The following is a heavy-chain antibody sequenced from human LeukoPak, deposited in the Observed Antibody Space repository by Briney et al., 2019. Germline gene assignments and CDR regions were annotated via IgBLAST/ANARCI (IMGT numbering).Heavy chain of an antibody. D-gene: IGHD3-10*01. J-gene: IGHJ5*01. CDR3: AKEGAYPIITYDS. V-gene: IGHV3-7*01. CDR2: IKQDGNEK. Sequence: PGGSLRLSCAASGFTFSSYWMNWVRQAPGKGLEWVANIKQDGNEKHYEASVKGRFSISRDNAKNSLYLQMDSLRAEDTAVYYCAKEGAYPIITYDSWGQGALVTVSS. CDR1: GFTFSSYW.